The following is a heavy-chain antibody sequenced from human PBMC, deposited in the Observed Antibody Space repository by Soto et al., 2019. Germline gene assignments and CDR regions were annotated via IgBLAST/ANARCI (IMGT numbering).Heavy chain of an antibody. CDR3: ARENRSSSPSMDV. CDR1: GFTFSSYG. CDR2: IWYDGSNK. D-gene: IGHD6-13*01. J-gene: IGHJ6*02. V-gene: IGHV3-33*01. Sequence: GGSLRLSCAASGFTFSSYGMHWVRQAPGKGLEWVAVIWYDGSNKYYADSVKGRFTISRDNSKNTLYLQMNSLRAEDTAVYYCARENRSSSPSMDVWGQGTTVTVSS.